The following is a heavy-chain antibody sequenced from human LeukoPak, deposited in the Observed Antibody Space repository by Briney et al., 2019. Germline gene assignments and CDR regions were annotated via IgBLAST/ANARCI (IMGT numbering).Heavy chain of an antibody. J-gene: IGHJ4*02. CDR3: SYDSSGFFYFDY. CDR1: GGSISRSNYY. CDR2: VYYCGST. V-gene: IGHV4-39*01. D-gene: IGHD3-22*01. Sequence: SETLSLTCTVSGGSISRSNYYWGWIRQPPGKGLEWIGSVYYCGSTYYNPSLKSRVTISVDTSKNQFSLKLSSVTAADTAVYYCSYDSSGFFYFDYWGQGTLVTVSS.